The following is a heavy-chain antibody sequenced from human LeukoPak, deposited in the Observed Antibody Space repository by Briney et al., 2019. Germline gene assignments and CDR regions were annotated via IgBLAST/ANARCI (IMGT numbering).Heavy chain of an antibody. V-gene: IGHV3-23*01. CDR2: ISGGGGNT. CDR3: ARGGPIYCSGDSCYPGDY. CDR1: KFAFSSYA. D-gene: IGHD2-15*01. Sequence: RPGGSLRLSCAASKFAFSSYAMSWVRQAPGKGLEWVSAISGGGGNTYYADSVKGRFTISRDNARNTLYLQMNSLRAEDTAVYYCARGGPIYCSGDSCYPGDYWGQGTLVTVSS. J-gene: IGHJ4*02.